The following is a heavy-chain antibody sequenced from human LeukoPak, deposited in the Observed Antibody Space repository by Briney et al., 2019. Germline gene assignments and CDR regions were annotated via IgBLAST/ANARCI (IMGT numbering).Heavy chain of an antibody. D-gene: IGHD4-11*01. V-gene: IGHV5-51*01. CDR3: ARTHSNYMIDY. Sequence: GESLKISFKGSGYSFTSYRIGLVRQMPWKGVWGIGIIYPGESDTKYSPSLQGQVSISADKSISTAYLQWRSLKASDTAMYYCARTHSNYMIDYWGQGTLVTVSS. CDR1: GYSFTSYR. CDR2: IYPGESDT. J-gene: IGHJ4*02.